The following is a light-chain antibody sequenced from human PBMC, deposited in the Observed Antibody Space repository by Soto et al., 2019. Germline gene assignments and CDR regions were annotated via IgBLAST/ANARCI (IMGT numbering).Light chain of an antibody. J-gene: IGKJ4*01. Sequence: QLTQSPSSLSASVGDRVTIPCRASQDISTSLAWYQQKPGKHPKLLIYDASTLESGVPSRFSGRRSGTDFTLTISSLQPEDFATYFCQQFQAYPLTFGGGTMVDIK. V-gene: IGKV1-13*02. CDR1: QDISTS. CDR2: DAS. CDR3: QQFQAYPLT.